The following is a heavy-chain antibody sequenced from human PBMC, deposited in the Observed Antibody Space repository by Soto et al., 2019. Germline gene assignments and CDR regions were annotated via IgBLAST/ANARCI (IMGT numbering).Heavy chain of an antibody. CDR3: AKATATGGGAFEI. Sequence: VGSLRLSCAVSGFICSSYDMSWVRQAPGKGLEWVSTILVGGSTHYEDSVKGRFTISRDTSKNTVYLQMNSLTAGDTAVYYCAKATATGGGAFEICGQGTMVTVSS. J-gene: IGHJ3*02. CDR1: GFICSSYD. D-gene: IGHD2-8*02. V-gene: IGHV3-23*01. CDR2: ILVGGST.